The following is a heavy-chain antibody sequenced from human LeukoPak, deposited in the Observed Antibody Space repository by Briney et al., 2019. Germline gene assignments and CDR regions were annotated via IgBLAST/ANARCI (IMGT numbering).Heavy chain of an antibody. D-gene: IGHD3-22*01. V-gene: IGHV3-20*04. CDR2: IKWNGGNT. CDR1: GFIFDDYG. CDR3: ARDLVHMIVGGAFDL. Sequence: RSGGSLRLSCEASGFIFDDYGMSWVRHTPGKGLEWVSGIKWNGGNTGYADSVKGSFTISRDTAKNSLYLQLNSLRAEDTAVYYCARDLVHMIVGGAFDLWGQGTMVTVSS. J-gene: IGHJ3*01.